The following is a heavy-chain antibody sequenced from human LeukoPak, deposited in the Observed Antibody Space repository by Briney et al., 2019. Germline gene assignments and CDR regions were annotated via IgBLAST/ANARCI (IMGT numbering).Heavy chain of an antibody. D-gene: IGHD6-6*01. CDR3: ARGRSSSPDYYYYMDV. CDR2: MNPNSGNT. Sequence: ASVKVSCKASGGTFSSYAISWVRQAPGQGLEWMGWMNPNSGNTGYAQKFQGRVTMTRNTSISTAYMELSSLRSEDTAVYYCARGRSSSPDYYYYMDVWGKGTTVTVSS. J-gene: IGHJ6*03. CDR1: GGTFSSYA. V-gene: IGHV1-8*02.